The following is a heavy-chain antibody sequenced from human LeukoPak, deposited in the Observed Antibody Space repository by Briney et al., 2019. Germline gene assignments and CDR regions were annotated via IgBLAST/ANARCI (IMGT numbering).Heavy chain of an antibody. J-gene: IGHJ1*01. D-gene: IGHD4-17*01. Sequence: AISGSGGSTYYADSVKGRFTISRDNSKNTLYLQMNSLRAEDTAVYYCAKDRAVKRGPSYFQHWGQGTLVTVSS. V-gene: IGHV3-23*01. CDR3: AKDRAVKRGPSYFQH. CDR2: ISGSGGST.